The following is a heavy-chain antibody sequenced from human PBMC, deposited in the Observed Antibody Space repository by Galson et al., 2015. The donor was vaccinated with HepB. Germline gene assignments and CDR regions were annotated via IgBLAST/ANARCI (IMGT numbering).Heavy chain of an antibody. CDR3: ARDFGIAAAGTYYGMDV. CDR1: GGTFSSYA. Sequence: SVKVSCKASGGTFSSYAISWVRQAPGQGLEWMGGIIPIFGTANYAQKFQGRVTITADESTSTAYMELSSLRSEDTAVYYCARDFGIAAAGTYYGMDVWGQGTTVTVPS. D-gene: IGHD6-13*01. J-gene: IGHJ6*02. CDR2: IIPIFGTA. V-gene: IGHV1-69*13.